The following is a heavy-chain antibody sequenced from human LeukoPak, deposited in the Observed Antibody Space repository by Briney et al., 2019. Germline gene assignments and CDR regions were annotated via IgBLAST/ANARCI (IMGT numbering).Heavy chain of an antibody. CDR1: GFTFSSYA. D-gene: IGHD1-26*01. Sequence: GGSLRLSCAASGFTFSSYAMTWVRQAPGKGLEWVSAITGSGTTAFYADSVKGRFTISRDNSKNTLYLQMNSLRAEDTAVYYCARDIRAGGATGWFDPWGQGTLVTVSS. V-gene: IGHV3-23*01. J-gene: IGHJ5*02. CDR2: ITGSGTTA. CDR3: ARDIRAGGATGWFDP.